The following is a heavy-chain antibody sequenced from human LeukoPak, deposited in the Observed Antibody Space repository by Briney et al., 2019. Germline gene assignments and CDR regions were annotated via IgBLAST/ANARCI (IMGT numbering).Heavy chain of an antibody. J-gene: IGHJ3*02. V-gene: IGHV1-69*13. CDR3: ARDLYYYDSSGYHDVFDI. D-gene: IGHD3-22*01. CDR2: IIPIFGTA. Sequence: GASVKVSCKASGGTFSSYAISWVRQAPGQGLEWMGGIIPIFGTANYAQKFQGRVTITADESTSTAYMELRSLRSDDTAVYYCARDLYYYDSSGYHDVFDIWGQGTMVTVSS. CDR1: GGTFSSYA.